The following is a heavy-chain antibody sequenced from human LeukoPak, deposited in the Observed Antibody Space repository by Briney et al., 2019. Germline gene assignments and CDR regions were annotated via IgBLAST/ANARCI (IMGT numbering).Heavy chain of an antibody. V-gene: IGHV3-11*01. Sequence: GGSLRLSCAASGFTFSDYYMSWIRQAPGKGLEWVSYISSSGSTIYYADSVKGRFTISRDNAKNSLYLQMNSLRAEDTAVYYCARGGLLWFGNSPHNGMDVWGQGTTVTVSS. D-gene: IGHD3-10*01. CDR3: ARGGLLWFGNSPHNGMDV. CDR2: ISSSGSTI. J-gene: IGHJ6*02. CDR1: GFTFSDYY.